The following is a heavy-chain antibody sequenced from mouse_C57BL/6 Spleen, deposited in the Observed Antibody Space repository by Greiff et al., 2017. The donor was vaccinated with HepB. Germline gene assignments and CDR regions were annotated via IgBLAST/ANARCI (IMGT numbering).Heavy chain of an antibody. J-gene: IGHJ4*01. Sequence: QVQLKQSGAELVKPGASVKLSCKASGYTFTEYTIHWVKQRSGQGLEWIGWFYPGSGSIKYNEKFKDKATLTADKSSSTVYMELSRLTSEDSAVYFCARHEEMGGYDGVYYAMDYWGQGTSVTVSS. CDR3: ARHEEMGGYDGVYYAMDY. V-gene: IGHV1-62-2*01. CDR2: FYPGSGSI. CDR1: GYTFTEYT. D-gene: IGHD2-2*01.